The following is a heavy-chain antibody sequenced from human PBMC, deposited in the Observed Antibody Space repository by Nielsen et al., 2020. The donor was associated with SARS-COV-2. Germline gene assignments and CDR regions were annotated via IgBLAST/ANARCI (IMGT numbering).Heavy chain of an antibody. Sequence: SETLSLTCTVSGGSISSYYWSWTRQPPGKGPEWIGYVYYSGSTTSNPSLKSRVTISLDTSKNQFSLRLSSVTAADTAVYYCAREGFDWHYDYWGQGTLVTVSS. CDR1: GGSISSYY. J-gene: IGHJ4*02. CDR3: AREGFDWHYDY. CDR2: VYYSGST. V-gene: IGHV4-59*01. D-gene: IGHD3-9*01.